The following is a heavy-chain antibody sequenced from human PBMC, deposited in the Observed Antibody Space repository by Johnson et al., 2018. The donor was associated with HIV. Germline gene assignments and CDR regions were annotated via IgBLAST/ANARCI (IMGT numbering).Heavy chain of an antibody. CDR2: ISYDGSNK. V-gene: IGHV3-30-3*01. J-gene: IGHJ3*02. D-gene: IGHD2-8*02. Sequence: VQLVESGGGVVQPGRSLRLSCAASGFTFSNYAMHWVRQAPGKGLEWVAVISYDGSNKYYADSVKGRFTISRDNSKSTLYLQMNSLRAEDTAVYYCARVRTGRENAFDIWGQGTMVTVSS. CDR3: ARVRTGRENAFDI. CDR1: GFTFSNYA.